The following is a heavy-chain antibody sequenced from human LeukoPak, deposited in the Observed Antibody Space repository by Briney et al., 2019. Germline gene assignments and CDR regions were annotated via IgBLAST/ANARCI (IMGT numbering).Heavy chain of an antibody. Sequence: SESLSLACTVAGGSISSGYYYCSWIRQPPGKGREWIGYIYYSGSTYYHPSLKSRVTLSVETSKNQYSLNLSSVTAADTAVYYCASDREECGDGDCYTYFDLWGRGTLVTVSS. D-gene: IGHD2-21*02. J-gene: IGHJ2*01. CDR3: ASDREECGDGDCYTYFDL. CDR2: IYYSGST. V-gene: IGHV4-30-4*01. CDR1: GGSISSGYYY.